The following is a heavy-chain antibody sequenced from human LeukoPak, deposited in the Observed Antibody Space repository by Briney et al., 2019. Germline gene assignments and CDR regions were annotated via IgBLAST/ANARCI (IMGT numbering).Heavy chain of an antibody. D-gene: IGHD2-15*01. V-gene: IGHV3-48*03. CDR3: ASRYCSGGSCYSQGSY. Sequence: PGGSLRLSCAASGFSFSDYEMNWVRQAPGKGLEWVSYISSGGTTIYYADSVKGRFTISRDNAKNSLYLQMNSLRAEDTAVYYCASRYCSGGSCYSQGSYWGQGTLVTVSS. CDR2: ISSGGTTI. J-gene: IGHJ4*02. CDR1: GFSFSDYE.